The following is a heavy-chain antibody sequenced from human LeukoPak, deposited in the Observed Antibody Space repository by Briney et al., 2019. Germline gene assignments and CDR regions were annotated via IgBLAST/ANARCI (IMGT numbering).Heavy chain of an antibody. V-gene: IGHV3-20*04. J-gene: IGHJ4*02. D-gene: IGHD3-16*01. CDR3: ARDGPGGGSYYTSY. CDR1: RFTFNNYG. CDR2: ISWNAAST. Sequence: PGGSLRLSCAASRFTFNNYGMSWVRQAPGKGLEWVSAISWNAASTTYADSVKGRFTISRDSAKNSLYLQMNSLRGDDTALYYCARDGPGGGSYYTSYWGQGTLVTVSS.